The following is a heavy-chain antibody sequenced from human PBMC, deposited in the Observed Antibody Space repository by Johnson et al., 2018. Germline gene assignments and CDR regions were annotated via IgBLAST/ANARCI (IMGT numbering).Heavy chain of an antibody. CDR3: ARGGYSGYDAYYYYGMDV. D-gene: IGHD5-12*01. CDR2: ISPSGSTI. CDR1: GFTFSDSY. V-gene: IGHV3-11*01. Sequence: QVQLVESGGGLVKPGGSLGLSCAASGFTFSDSYMSWIRQAPGKGLAWVSYISPSGSTIYYADSVKGRFTISRDNAKISLYLQMNSLRAEDTAVYYCARGGYSGYDAYYYYGMDVWGQGTTVTVSS. J-gene: IGHJ6*02.